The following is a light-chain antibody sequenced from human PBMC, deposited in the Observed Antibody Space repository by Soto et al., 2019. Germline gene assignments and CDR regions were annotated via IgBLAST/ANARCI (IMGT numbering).Light chain of an antibody. V-gene: IGKV1-9*01. J-gene: IGKJ2*01. CDR2: AAS. CDR3: QQRNSYPRT. CDR1: QGINIF. Sequence: IQFTQSPSFPSASVGDIVTITCRASQGINIFLAWFQQKPGKAPNLLISAASTLQSGVPSRFSGSGSETEFTLTITSLQPEDSATYYCQQRNSYPRTCGQGTKGDIK.